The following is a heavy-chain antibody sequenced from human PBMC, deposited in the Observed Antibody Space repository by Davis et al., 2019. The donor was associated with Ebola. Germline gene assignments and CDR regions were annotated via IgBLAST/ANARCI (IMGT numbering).Heavy chain of an antibody. Sequence: GESLKISCAASGFTVSSNYMSWVRQAPGKGLEWVAVISYDGSNKYYADSVKGRFTISRDNAKNSLYVQMNSLRAEDTAVYYCAKVLWFGELSFDYWGQGTLVTVSS. D-gene: IGHD3-10*01. J-gene: IGHJ4*02. CDR3: AKVLWFGELSFDY. CDR1: GFTVSSNY. V-gene: IGHV3-30*18. CDR2: ISYDGSNK.